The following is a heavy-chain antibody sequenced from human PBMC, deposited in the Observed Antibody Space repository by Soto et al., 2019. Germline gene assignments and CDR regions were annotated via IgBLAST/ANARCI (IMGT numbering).Heavy chain of an antibody. CDR1: GGSFSGYY. Sequence: SETLSPTCAVYGGSFSGYYWSWIRQPPGKGLEWIGEINHSGSTNYNPSLKSRVTISVDTSKNQFSLKLSSVTAADTAVYYCASMVRGVYKSYYFDYWGQGTLVTVSS. J-gene: IGHJ4*02. CDR2: INHSGST. D-gene: IGHD3-10*01. CDR3: ASMVRGVYKSYYFDY. V-gene: IGHV4-34*01.